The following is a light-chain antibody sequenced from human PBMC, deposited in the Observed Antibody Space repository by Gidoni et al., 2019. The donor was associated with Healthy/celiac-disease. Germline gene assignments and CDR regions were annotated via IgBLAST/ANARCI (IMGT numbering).Light chain of an antibody. CDR3: QQSYSTPPWA. Sequence: DIQMTQSPSSLSASVGDRVTITCRASQSISSYLNWYQQKPWKAPKLLIYAASSLQSGVPSRFSGSGSGTDFTLTISSLQPEDFETYDCQQSYSTPPWAFGQGTKVEIK. V-gene: IGKV1-39*01. CDR2: AAS. J-gene: IGKJ1*01. CDR1: QSISSY.